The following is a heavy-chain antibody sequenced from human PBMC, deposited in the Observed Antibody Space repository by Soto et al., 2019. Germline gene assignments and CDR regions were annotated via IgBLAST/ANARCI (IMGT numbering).Heavy chain of an antibody. D-gene: IGHD3-10*01. CDR3: ASGWFGEFVYQFDY. Sequence: SLKVSCKPSGYPFTSYVITWVRQAPGQGLEWMGWISAYNGNTNYAQKFQGRVTMTTDTSTSTAYMELRSLGSDDTAVYYCASGWFGEFVYQFDYWGQGTLVTVSS. CDR1: GYPFTSYV. CDR2: ISAYNGNT. J-gene: IGHJ4*02. V-gene: IGHV1-18*01.